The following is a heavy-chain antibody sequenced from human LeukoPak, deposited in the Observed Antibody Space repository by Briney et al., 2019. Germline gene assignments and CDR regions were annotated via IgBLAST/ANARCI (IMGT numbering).Heavy chain of an antibody. Sequence: SVKVSCKASGGTFSSYTISWVRQAPGQGLEWMGRIIPILGIANYAQKFQGRVTITADKSTSTAYMELSSLRPEDTAVYYCARVKNGYCGGDCPFDYWGQGTLVTVSS. CDR1: GGTFSSYT. J-gene: IGHJ4*02. V-gene: IGHV1-69*02. D-gene: IGHD2-21*02. CDR2: IIPILGIA. CDR3: ARVKNGYCGGDCPFDY.